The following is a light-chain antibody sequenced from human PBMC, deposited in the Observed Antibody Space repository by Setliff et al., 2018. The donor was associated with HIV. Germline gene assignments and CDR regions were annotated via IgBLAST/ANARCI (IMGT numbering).Light chain of an antibody. J-gene: IGLJ1*01. CDR1: SSDVGGYNY. Sequence: LTQPRSVSGSPGQSVTISCTGTSSDVGGYNYVSWYQQHPGKAPKLMVYDVSKRPSGVPDRFSGSKSGNTASLTISGLQAEDEADYYCCSYAGSYTLGVFGTGTKVTVL. CDR2: DVS. V-gene: IGLV2-11*01. CDR3: CSYAGSYTLGV.